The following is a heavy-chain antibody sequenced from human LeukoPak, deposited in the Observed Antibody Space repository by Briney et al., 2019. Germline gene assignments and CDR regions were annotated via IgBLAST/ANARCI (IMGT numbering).Heavy chain of an antibody. CDR3: AREGGWYKRGLDHYYYYVDV. V-gene: IGHV1-2*02. D-gene: IGHD6-19*01. CDR2: INPNSGGT. Sequence: GASVKVSCKASGYTFTSYGISWVRQAPGQGLEWMGWINPNSGGTNYAQKFQGRVTMTRDTSISTAYMELSRLRSDDTALYYCAREGGWYKRGLDHYYYYVDVWGKGTTVTVSS. J-gene: IGHJ6*03. CDR1: GYTFTSYG.